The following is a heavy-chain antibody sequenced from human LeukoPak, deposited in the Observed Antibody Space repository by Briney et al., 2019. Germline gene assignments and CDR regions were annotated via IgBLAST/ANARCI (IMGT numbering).Heavy chain of an antibody. Sequence: ASVKVSCKASGYTFTGYYMHWVRRAPGQGLEWMGWVNPNSGGTNYAQKFQGRVTMTRDTSISTAYMELSRLRSDDTAVYYCARAHASGSRDYWGQGTLVTVSS. J-gene: IGHJ4*02. V-gene: IGHV1-2*02. CDR2: VNPNSGGT. CDR1: GYTFTGYY. D-gene: IGHD3-10*01. CDR3: ARAHASGSRDY.